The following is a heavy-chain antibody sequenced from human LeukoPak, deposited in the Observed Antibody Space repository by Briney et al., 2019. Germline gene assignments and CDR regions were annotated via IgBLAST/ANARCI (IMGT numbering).Heavy chain of an antibody. J-gene: IGHJ4*02. Sequence: GGSLRLSCAASGFTFSSYAMSWVRQAPGKGLEWVSAISGSGGSTYYADSVKGRFTISRDNSKNTLYLQMNSLRAEDTAVYYCAKDLGGGYSYGSAPLYYFDYWGQGTLVTVSS. CDR2: ISGSGGST. CDR1: GFTFSSYA. V-gene: IGHV3-23*01. CDR3: AKDLGGGYSYGSAPLYYFDY. D-gene: IGHD5-18*01.